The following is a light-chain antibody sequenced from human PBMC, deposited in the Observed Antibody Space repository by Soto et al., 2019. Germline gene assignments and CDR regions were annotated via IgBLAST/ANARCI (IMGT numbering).Light chain of an antibody. Sequence: QSALTQPASVSGSPGQSITISCTGTSSDVGRYNDVSWYQQHPGKAPKLMIYEVSNRPSGVSNRFSGSKSGNTASLTISGLQAEDEAEYYCSSSTSSSTPVVFGGGTQLTVL. CDR3: SSSTSSSTPVV. CDR1: SSDVGRYND. CDR2: EVS. V-gene: IGLV2-14*01. J-gene: IGLJ2*01.